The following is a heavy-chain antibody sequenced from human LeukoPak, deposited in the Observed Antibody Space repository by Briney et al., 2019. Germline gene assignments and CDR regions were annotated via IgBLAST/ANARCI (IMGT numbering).Heavy chain of an antibody. CDR1: GYTFTSYG. Sequence: ASVKVSCKASGYTFTSYGINWVRQATGQGLEWMGWMNPNSGNTGYVQKFQGRVTMTRNTSISTAYMELSSLRSEDTAVYYCARDRSIAARPAPGWFDPWGQGTLVTVSS. CDR3: ARDRSIAARPAPGWFDP. J-gene: IGHJ5*02. CDR2: MNPNSGNT. V-gene: IGHV1-8*01. D-gene: IGHD6-6*01.